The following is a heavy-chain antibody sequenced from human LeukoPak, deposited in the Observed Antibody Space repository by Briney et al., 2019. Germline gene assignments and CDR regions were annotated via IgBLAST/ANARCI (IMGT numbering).Heavy chain of an antibody. CDR2: ISAYNGNT. V-gene: IGHV1-18*04. J-gene: IGHJ6*04. CDR1: GCTFTCYG. CDR3: ARDCARGDIVVGPAAIGPFDGMDV. Sequence: ASVKVSCKASGCTFTCYGFSWLRQAPGQGLEWMGWISAYNGNTNYVQKLHGRVTITPQKSTRTAYMELRSQRSDDAAVYYCARDCARGDIVVGPAAIGPFDGMDVWGKGTTVTVSS. D-gene: IGHD2-2*01.